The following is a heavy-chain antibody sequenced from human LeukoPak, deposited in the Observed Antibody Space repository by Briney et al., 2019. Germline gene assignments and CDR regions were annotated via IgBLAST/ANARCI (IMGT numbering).Heavy chain of an antibody. CDR2: IYYSGST. CDR3: ARGRYSGSYYDS. J-gene: IGHJ4*02. Sequence: KSSQTLSLTCAVSGGSISSGDYYWSWIRQPPGKGLEWIGYIYYSGSTYYDPSLKSRLTISVDTSKNQFSLKLSSVTAADTAVYYCARGRYSGSYYDSWGQGTLVTVSS. V-gene: IGHV4-30-4*01. D-gene: IGHD1-26*01. CDR1: GGSISSGDYY.